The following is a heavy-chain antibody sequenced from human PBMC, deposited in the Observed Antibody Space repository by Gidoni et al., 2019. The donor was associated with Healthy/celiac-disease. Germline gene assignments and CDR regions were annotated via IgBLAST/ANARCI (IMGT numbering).Heavy chain of an antibody. Sequence: EVQLVESGGCLVQPGGSLRLSCAASGFTFSSYSMNWVRQAPGKGLEWVSYISSSSSTIYYADSVKGRFTISRDNAKNSLYLQMNSLRAEDTAVYYCARDLGGALDHWGQGTLVTVSS. V-gene: IGHV3-48*01. CDR3: ARDLGGALDH. CDR2: ISSSSSTI. J-gene: IGHJ4*02. CDR1: GFTFSSYS. D-gene: IGHD3-16*01.